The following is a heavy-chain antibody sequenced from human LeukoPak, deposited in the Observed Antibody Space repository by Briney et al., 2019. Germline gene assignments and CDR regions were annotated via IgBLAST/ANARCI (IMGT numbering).Heavy chain of an antibody. CDR2: ISGSGGST. V-gene: IGHV3-23*01. D-gene: IGHD1-26*01. CDR3: AKRSDSGSYSRHPAVDY. CDR1: GFTFSSYA. J-gene: IGHJ4*02. Sequence: PGGSLRLSCAASGFTFSSYAMSWVRQAPGKGLEWVSAISGSGGSTYYADSVKGRFTISRDNSKNTLYLQMNSLRAEDTAVYYCAKRSDSGSYSRHPAVDYWGQGTLVTVSS.